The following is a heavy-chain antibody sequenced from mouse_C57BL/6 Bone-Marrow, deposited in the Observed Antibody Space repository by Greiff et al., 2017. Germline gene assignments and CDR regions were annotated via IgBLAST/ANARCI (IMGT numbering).Heavy chain of an antibody. D-gene: IGHD4-1*01. Sequence: QVQLQQPGAELVKPGASVKLSCTASGYTFTSYWMQWVKQRPGQGLEWIGEIDPSDSYTNYTQKFKGKATLTVDTSSSTAYMQLSSLTSEDSAVYYCERRGWDDYWGQGTTLTVSA. J-gene: IGHJ2*01. CDR3: ERRGWDDY. V-gene: IGHV1-50*01. CDR1: GYTFTSYW. CDR2: IDPSDSYT.